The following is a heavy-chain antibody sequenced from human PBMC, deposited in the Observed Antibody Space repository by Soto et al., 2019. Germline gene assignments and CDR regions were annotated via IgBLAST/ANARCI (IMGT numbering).Heavy chain of an antibody. CDR3: ARLPNKSPHN. Sequence: EVQLVESGVDLVQPWGSLRLSCAASGFTFSSYWMHWVRQAPGKGLVWVSSISTDASSTSYADPVKGRFTIPRDNAKKPLYLQMTSVRAEDTAGYYCARLPNKSPHNWGQGTLFIVSP. J-gene: IGHJ1*01. CDR1: GFTFSSYW. CDR2: ISTDASST. V-gene: IGHV3-74*01.